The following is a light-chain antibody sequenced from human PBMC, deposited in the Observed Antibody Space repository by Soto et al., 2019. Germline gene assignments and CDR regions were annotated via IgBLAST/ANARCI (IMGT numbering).Light chain of an antibody. J-gene: IGKJ5*01. V-gene: IGKV3-20*01. CDR3: QHYQGGHPIA. CDR2: DTS. CDR1: QFVSRR. Sequence: EIVLTHSPGTLSLSPCERATLSFSASQFVSRRLAWYQQRLGQVPRLLIYDTSTRAPGISARFSGSGSGTEFTLIIRRLEPEDSALYYCQHYQGGHPIAFGQGTRLEI.